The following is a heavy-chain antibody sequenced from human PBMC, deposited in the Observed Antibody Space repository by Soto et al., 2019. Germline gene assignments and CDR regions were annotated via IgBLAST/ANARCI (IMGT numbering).Heavy chain of an antibody. CDR1: GGSFSGYY. J-gene: IGHJ6*03. CDR3: ARGRGDIVVVPAAPTPYYYYYMDV. D-gene: IGHD2-2*01. V-gene: IGHV4-34*01. Sequence: SETLSLTCAVYGGSFSGYYWSWIRQPPGKGLEWIGEINHSGSTNYNPSLKSRVTISVDTSKNQFSLKLSSVTAADTAVYYCARGRGDIVVVPAAPTPYYYYYMDVWGKGTTVTVSS. CDR2: INHSGST.